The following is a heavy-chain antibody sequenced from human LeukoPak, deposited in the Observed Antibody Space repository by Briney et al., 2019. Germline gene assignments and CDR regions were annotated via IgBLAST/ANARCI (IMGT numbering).Heavy chain of an antibody. V-gene: IGHV5-51*01. J-gene: IGHJ5*02. CDR3: ARSIAVAGRGNWFDP. CDR2: IYPGDSDT. D-gene: IGHD6-19*01. Sequence: GESLKISCKGSGYSFTSYWIGWVRQMPGKGLEWMGIIYPGDSDTSYSPSFQGQVTISADKSISTAYLQWSSLKASDTAMYYCARSIAVAGRGNWFDPWGQGTLVTVSS. CDR1: GYSFTSYW.